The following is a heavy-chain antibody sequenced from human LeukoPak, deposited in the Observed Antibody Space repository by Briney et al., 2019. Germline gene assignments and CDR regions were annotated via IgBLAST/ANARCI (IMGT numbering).Heavy chain of an antibody. CDR1: GFTFSSYA. V-gene: IGHV3-23*01. CDR2: ISGSGGST. Sequence: PGGSLRLSCAASGFTFSSYAMSWVRQAPGKGLEWVSAISGSGGSTYYADSVKGRFTISRDNSKNTLYLQMNSLRAEGTAVYYCAKNHGGNDLVFDYWGQGTLVTVSS. D-gene: IGHD4-23*01. CDR3: AKNHGGNDLVFDY. J-gene: IGHJ4*02.